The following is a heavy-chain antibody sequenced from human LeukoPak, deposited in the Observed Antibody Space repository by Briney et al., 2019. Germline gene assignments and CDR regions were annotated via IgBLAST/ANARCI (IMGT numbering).Heavy chain of an antibody. V-gene: IGHV1-18*04. CDR3: ARADSGYDYVYYYYGMDV. D-gene: IGHD5-12*01. CDR1: GYTFTSYG. J-gene: IGHJ6*04. CDR2: ISAYNGNT. Sequence: ASVKVSCKASGYTFTSYGISWVRQAPGQGLEWMGWISAYNGNTNYVQKLQGRVTMTTDTSTSTAYMELRSLRSDDTAVYYCARADSGYDYVYYYYGMDVWGKGTTVTVSS.